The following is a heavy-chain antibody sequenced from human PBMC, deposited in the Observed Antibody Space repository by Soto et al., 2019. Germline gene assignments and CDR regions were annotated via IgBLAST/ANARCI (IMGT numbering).Heavy chain of an antibody. D-gene: IGHD6-19*01. CDR2: VYHSGST. Sequence: SEALFLTLPGPCGSISPSNWGGWVRPPPGKGLEWIGEVYHSGSTNYNPSFKSRVAMSVDKSKNQFSLKLSSVTATDTAVYYCARHVNLPLAGTGFDSWGRGTLVTVSS. CDR3: ARHVNLPLAGTGFDS. J-gene: IGHJ4*02. CDR1: CGSISPSNW. V-gene: IGHV4-4*02.